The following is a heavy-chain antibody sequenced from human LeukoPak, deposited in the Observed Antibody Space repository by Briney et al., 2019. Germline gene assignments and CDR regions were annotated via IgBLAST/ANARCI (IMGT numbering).Heavy chain of an antibody. V-gene: IGHV3-66*01. J-gene: IGHJ4*02. CDR3: ARGRAAWYFDY. CDR2: IYNGGGT. Sequence: PSGSLTLSCAASGFTFSSYAMSWVRQAPGKGLEWVSVIYNGGGTFYADSVKGRFTISRDNSKNPLSLQMNSLTADDTAVYYCARGRAAWYFDYWGQGTLVSVFS. CDR1: GFTFSSYA.